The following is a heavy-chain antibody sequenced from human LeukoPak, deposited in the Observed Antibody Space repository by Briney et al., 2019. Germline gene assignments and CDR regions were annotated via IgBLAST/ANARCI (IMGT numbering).Heavy chain of an antibody. D-gene: IGHD1-7*01. CDR1: GYSFTSYG. J-gene: IGHJ4*02. Sequence: ASVKVSRKAPGYSFTSYGITWVRQAPGQGLEWLGWISASNGNTNYAQKLQGRVTTTSDTSTSTAYMDLRSLTPDDTAFYYCARYPLSYTGNWHYFFDYWGQGTLLTVSS. CDR3: ARYPLSYTGNWHYFFDY. V-gene: IGHV1-18*01. CDR2: ISASNGNT.